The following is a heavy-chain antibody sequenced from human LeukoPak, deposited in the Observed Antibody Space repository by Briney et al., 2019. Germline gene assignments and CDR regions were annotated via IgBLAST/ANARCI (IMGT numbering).Heavy chain of an antibody. J-gene: IGHJ4*02. CDR3: ASFDPIAVADIDY. D-gene: IGHD6-19*01. CDR2: ISSSSSYI. CDR1: GFTFSSYS. V-gene: IGHV3-21*01. Sequence: GGSLRLSCAASGFTFSSYSMNWVRQAPGKGLEWVSSISSSSSYIYYADSVKGRFTISRDNATNSLYLQMNSLRAEDTAVYYCASFDPIAVADIDYWGQGTLVTVSS.